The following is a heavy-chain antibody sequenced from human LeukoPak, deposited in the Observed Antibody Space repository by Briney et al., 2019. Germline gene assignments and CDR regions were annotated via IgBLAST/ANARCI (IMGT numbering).Heavy chain of an antibody. Sequence: GGSLRLSCAASGFTFTSYAMSCVRQAPGKGLEWVSTISGSGGTTYYADSVKGRFTISRDNAKNSLFLQMDSLRAEDTAVYYCASGCSGGSCSPNWFDPWGQGTLVTVSS. D-gene: IGHD2-15*01. V-gene: IGHV3-23*01. CDR2: ISGSGGTT. J-gene: IGHJ5*02. CDR3: ASGCSGGSCSPNWFDP. CDR1: GFTFTSYA.